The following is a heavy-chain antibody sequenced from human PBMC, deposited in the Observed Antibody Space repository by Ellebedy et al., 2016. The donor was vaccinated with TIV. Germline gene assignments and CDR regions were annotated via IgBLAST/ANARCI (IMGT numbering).Heavy chain of an antibody. CDR3: ARVLWFGYAFDI. V-gene: IGHV1-69*13. Sequence: ASVKVSCKASGGTFSSYAISWVRQAPGQGLEWMGGIIPIFGTANYAQKFQGRVTITADESTSTAYMELSSLRSEDTAVYYCARVLWFGYAFDIWGQGTMVTVSS. J-gene: IGHJ3*02. CDR2: IIPIFGTA. CDR1: GGTFSSYA. D-gene: IGHD3-10*01.